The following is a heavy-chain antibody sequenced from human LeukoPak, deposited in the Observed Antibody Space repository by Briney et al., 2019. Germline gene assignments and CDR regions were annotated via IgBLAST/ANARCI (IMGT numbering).Heavy chain of an antibody. Sequence: PGGSLRLSCAASGFTFSSYAMHWVRQAPGKGLEYVSAISSNGGSTYYANSVKGRFTISRDNSKNTLYLRMGSLRAEDMAVYYCARGLITIFGVVLHDYYFDYWGQGTLVTVSS. V-gene: IGHV3-64*01. D-gene: IGHD3-3*01. CDR1: GFTFSSYA. CDR3: ARGLITIFGVVLHDYYFDY. CDR2: ISSNGGST. J-gene: IGHJ4*02.